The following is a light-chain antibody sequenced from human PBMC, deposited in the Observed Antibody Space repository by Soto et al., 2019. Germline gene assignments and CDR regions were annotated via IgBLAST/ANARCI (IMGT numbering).Light chain of an antibody. Sequence: QSVLTQPASVSGSPGQSITISRTGTSSDVGLYDYVSWYQQHPGKAPQLMIYAVSNRPSGVSNRFSGSKSGYTASLTISGLQAEDEADYYCNSQRSSGTRVFGTGTKVTVL. J-gene: IGLJ1*01. V-gene: IGLV2-14*01. CDR1: SSDVGLYDY. CDR3: NSQRSSGTRV. CDR2: AVS.